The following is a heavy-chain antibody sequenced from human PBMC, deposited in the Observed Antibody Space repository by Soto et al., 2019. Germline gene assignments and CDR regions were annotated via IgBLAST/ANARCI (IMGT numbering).Heavy chain of an antibody. CDR1: GFTVSSNY. CDR2: IYSGGST. D-gene: IGHD5-12*01. CDR3: AGATFMTANIVATNPNSGIQFLFDY. Sequence: GGSLRLSCAASGFTVSSNYMSWVRQAPGKGLEWVSVIYSGGSTYYADSVKGRFTISRDNSKNTLYLQMNSLRAEDTAVYYCAGATFMTANIVATNPNSGIQFLFDYWGQGTLVTVSS. J-gene: IGHJ4*02. V-gene: IGHV3-53*01.